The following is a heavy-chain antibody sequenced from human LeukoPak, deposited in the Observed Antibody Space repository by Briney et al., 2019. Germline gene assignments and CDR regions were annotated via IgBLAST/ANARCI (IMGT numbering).Heavy chain of an antibody. CDR3: ARDQPIAAAGNFDY. CDR1: GYTFTSYD. Sequence: GASVKVSCKASGYTFTSYDINWVRQATGQGLEWMGWMNPNSGGTNYAQKFQGRVTMTRDTSISTAYMELSRLRSDDTAVYYCARDQPIAAAGNFDYWGQGTLVTVSS. CDR2: MNPNSGGT. V-gene: IGHV1-2*02. D-gene: IGHD6-13*01. J-gene: IGHJ4*02.